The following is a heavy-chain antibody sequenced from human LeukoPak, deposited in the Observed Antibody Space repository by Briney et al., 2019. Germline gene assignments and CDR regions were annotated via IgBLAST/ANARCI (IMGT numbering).Heavy chain of an antibody. V-gene: IGHV1-46*01. J-gene: IGHJ4*02. Sequence: GASVKVSCTASGYTFTSYYMHWVRQAPGQGLDWMGIINPSGGSTSYAQKLQGRVTMTSDTSTSTVYMELSSLRSEYTAVYYCARDLGDIVVVPAALGYWGQGTLVTVSS. D-gene: IGHD2-2*01. CDR1: GYTFTSYY. CDR3: ARDLGDIVVVPAALGY. CDR2: INPSGGST.